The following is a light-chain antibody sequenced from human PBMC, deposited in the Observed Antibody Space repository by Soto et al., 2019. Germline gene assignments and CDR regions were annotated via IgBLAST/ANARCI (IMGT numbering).Light chain of an antibody. J-gene: IGLJ1*01. CDR1: SSDVGGYNY. CDR2: DGS. Sequence: QSVLTQPRSGSVPPGQSVTISCTGTSSDVGGYNYVSWYQQHPGKATKLMIYDGSKRPSGFPDRFSGFKSGNTASLTISGLQAEDEADYYCCSYAGSSRVFGTGTKVTVL. CDR3: CSYAGSSRV. V-gene: IGLV2-11*01.